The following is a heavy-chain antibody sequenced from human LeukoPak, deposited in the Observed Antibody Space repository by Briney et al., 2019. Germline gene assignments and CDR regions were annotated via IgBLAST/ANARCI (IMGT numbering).Heavy chain of an antibody. CDR3: ASKDGEAWFDP. CDR2: ISGSNSYI. CDR1: GFTFSSYS. V-gene: IGHV3-21*01. Sequence: AGGSLRLSCAASGFTFSSYSMNWVRQAPGKGLEWVSSISGSNSYIYYADSMKGRFTISRDNAKNSLYLQMNSLRAEDTAVYYCASKDGEAWFDPWGQGTLVTVSS. J-gene: IGHJ5*02.